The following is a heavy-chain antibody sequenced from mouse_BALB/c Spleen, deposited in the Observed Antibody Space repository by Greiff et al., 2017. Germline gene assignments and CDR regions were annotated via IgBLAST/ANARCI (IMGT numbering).Heavy chain of an antibody. CDR2: IRNKANGYTT. CDR1: GFTFTDYY. CDR3: ARVRWFLDY. D-gene: IGHD2-3*01. V-gene: IGHV7-3*02. Sequence: EVKLMESGGGLVQPGGSLRLSCATSGFTFTDYYMSWVRQPPGKALEWLGFIRNKANGYTTEYSASVKGRFTISRDNSQSILYLQMNTLRAEDSATYYCARVRWFLDYWGQGTTLTVSS. J-gene: IGHJ2*01.